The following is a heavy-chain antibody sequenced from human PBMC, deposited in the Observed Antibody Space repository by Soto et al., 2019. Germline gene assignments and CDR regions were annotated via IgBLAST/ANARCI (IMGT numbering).Heavy chain of an antibody. CDR2: FLYSDYT. Sequence: TSETLSLTCVVSGDSITRSGFFWSWIRRPPGRGLEWIGSFLYSDYTYYNPSLKSRVTISVDTSSNQFSLRLNSVTAADTAVYYCARHFTWSWFWQYWGPGTLVTVSS. J-gene: IGHJ4*02. V-gene: IGHV4-39*01. D-gene: IGHD3-10*01. CDR3: ARHFTWSWFWQY. CDR1: GDSITRSGFF.